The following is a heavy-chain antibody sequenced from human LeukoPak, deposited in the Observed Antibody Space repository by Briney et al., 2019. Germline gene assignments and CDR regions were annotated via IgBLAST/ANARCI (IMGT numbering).Heavy chain of an antibody. CDR3: ASEYGTITMVRGVINY. CDR2: IYYSGST. D-gene: IGHD3-10*01. J-gene: IGHJ4*02. V-gene: IGHV4-39*01. Sequence: PSETLSLTXTVSGGSISSSSYYWGGIRQPPGKGLEWIGSIYYSGSTYYNPPLKSRVTISVDTSKNQFSLKLSSVTAADTAVYYCASEYGTITMVRGVINYWGQGTLVTVSS. CDR1: GGSISSSSYY.